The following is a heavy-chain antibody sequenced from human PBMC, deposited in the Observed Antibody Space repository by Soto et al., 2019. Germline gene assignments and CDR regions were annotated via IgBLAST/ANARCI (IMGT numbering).Heavy chain of an antibody. CDR3: GKGSAATNYFYYATDV. Sequence: SCAASGYSVRGNAMIWARQAPGKGLEWVSFISASGGSTYYADSVKGRFTISRDNSKKTLYLQMNSLRGEDTAVYYCGKGSAATNYFYYATDVWGQGTTVTVSS. J-gene: IGHJ6*02. CDR1: GYSVRGNA. D-gene: IGHD2-15*01. CDR2: ISASGGST. V-gene: IGHV3-23*01.